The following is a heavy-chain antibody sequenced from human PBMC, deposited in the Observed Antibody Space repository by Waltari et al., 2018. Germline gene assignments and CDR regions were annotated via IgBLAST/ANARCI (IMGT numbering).Heavy chain of an antibody. D-gene: IGHD4-17*01. CDR3: ARDIDYGDYDPIGY. J-gene: IGHJ4*02. Sequence: EVQLVESGGGLVQPGGSLRLPCVASDSIFSHNYMVWVRQAPGKGLEWVSMIRADGNTNYADSVKGRFTISSDFSENTVYLQMNSLRADDTALYYCARDIDYGDYDPIGYWGQGTRVTVSS. CDR1: DSIFSHNY. CDR2: IRADGNT. V-gene: IGHV3-66*01.